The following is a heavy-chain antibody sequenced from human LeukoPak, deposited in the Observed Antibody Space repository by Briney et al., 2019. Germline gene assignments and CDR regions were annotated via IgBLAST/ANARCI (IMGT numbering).Heavy chain of an antibody. V-gene: IGHV3-53*01. CDR3: ATAAYDSGSYIVNRDY. Sequence: GGSLRLSCAASGFTVSNNYMSWVRQAPGKGLAWVSDIYRDDTTYYADSVKGRFTISRDNSKNILYLQMSSLRVEDTAVYYCATAAYDSGSYIVNRDYWGQGTLVTVSS. CDR2: IYRDDTT. J-gene: IGHJ4*02. D-gene: IGHD3-22*01. CDR1: GFTVSNNY.